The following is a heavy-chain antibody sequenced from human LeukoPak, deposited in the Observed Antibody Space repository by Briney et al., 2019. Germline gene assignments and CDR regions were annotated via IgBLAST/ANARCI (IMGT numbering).Heavy chain of an antibody. V-gene: IGHV3-23*01. CDR2: INGSGGST. CDR3: ARPDYYDSSEGTGY. J-gene: IGHJ4*02. CDR1: GFTFSSYA. D-gene: IGHD3-22*01. Sequence: GGSPRLSCAASGFTFSSYAMSWVRQAPGKGLEWVSAINGSGGSTYYADSVKGRFTISRDNSKNTLYLQMNSLRAEDTAVYYCARPDYYDSSEGTGYWGQGTLVTVSS.